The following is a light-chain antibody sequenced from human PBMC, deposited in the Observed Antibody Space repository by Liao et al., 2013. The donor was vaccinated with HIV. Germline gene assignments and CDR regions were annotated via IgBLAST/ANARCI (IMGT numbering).Light chain of an antibody. Sequence: GSVAPGQTATITCGGHNIGSKSVHWYQQRPGQAPVLVIHFDSARPSGIPERFSGSNSVNTATLTISTVEAGDEADYYCQAWDRNTAIFGGGTKLTVL. CDR1: NIGSKS. V-gene: IGLV3-21*01. CDR3: QAWDRNTAI. CDR2: FDS. J-gene: IGLJ2*01.